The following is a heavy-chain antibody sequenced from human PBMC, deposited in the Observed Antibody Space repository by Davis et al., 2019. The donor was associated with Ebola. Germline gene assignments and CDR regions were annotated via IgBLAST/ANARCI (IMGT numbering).Heavy chain of an antibody. CDR3: AGGKGRSSCDY. Sequence: GESLKISCAASGFTFSSYSMNWVRQAPGKGLEWVSSISSSSSYIYYADSVKGRFTISRDNAKNSLYLQMNSLRAEDTAVYYCAGGKGRSSCDYWGQGTLATVSS. J-gene: IGHJ4*02. CDR1: GFTFSSYS. V-gene: IGHV3-21*01. D-gene: IGHD6-6*01. CDR2: ISSSSSYI.